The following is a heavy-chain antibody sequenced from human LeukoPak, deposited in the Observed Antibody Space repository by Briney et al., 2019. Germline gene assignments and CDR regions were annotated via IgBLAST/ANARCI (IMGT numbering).Heavy chain of an antibody. D-gene: IGHD3-10*01. V-gene: IGHV3-66*04. CDR1: GFTVSSNS. J-gene: IGHJ4*02. CDR2: IYSGGST. CDR3: ARHLRYGSGGYFDY. Sequence: GGSLRLSCAASGFTVSSNSMSWVRQAPGKGLEWVSVIYSGGSTEYADSVKGRFTIFRDNSKNTLNLQMNSLRAEDTAVYYCARHLRYGSGGYFDYWGQGTLVTVSS.